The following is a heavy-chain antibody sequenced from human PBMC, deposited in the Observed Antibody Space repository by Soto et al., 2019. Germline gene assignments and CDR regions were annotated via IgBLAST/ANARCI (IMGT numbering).Heavy chain of an antibody. CDR3: STSSRGAQGFLGYLYYGMDA. D-gene: IGHD5-12*01. CDR2: IKSKIEGETT. V-gene: IGHV3-15*01. CDR1: GFNFNKAW. Sequence: EVQLVESGGGLVKPGGSLRLSCAASGFNFNKAWMSWVRQAPGKGLEWVGRIKSKIEGETTDYAAPVQGRFTISRDDSKTTLCLQMNRRKTEDTAAYDCSTSSRGAQGFLGYLYYGMDAWGQGTTVTVS. J-gene: IGHJ6*02.